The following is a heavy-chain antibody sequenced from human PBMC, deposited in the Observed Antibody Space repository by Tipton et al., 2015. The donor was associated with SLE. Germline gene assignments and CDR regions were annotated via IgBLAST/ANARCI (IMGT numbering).Heavy chain of an antibody. V-gene: IGHV4-59*01. J-gene: IGHJ4*02. CDR2: IYHSGST. D-gene: IGHD6-19*01. Sequence: TLSLTCTVTGGSISSYYWSWIRQPPGKGLEWIGYIYHSGSTNYNPSLERRVTISVDTSKKQFSLRLSSVTVADTAVYYCARGRIAVAGNHFDYWGQGTLVTVSS. CDR3: ARGRIAVAGNHFDY. CDR1: GGSISSYY.